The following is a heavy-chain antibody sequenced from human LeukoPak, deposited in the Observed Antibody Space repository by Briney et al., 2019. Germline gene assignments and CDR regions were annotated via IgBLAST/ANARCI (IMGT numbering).Heavy chain of an antibody. D-gene: IGHD2-2*01. J-gene: IGHJ4*02. V-gene: IGHV3-23*01. CDR3: AKDGWYCSSTSCLVAYYFDS. CDR1: GFTFSSYA. Sequence: PGGSLRLSCAASGFTFSSYAMSWVRQAPGKGLEWVSAISGSGGSTYYADSVKGRFTISRDNSKNTLYLQMSSLRAEDTAVYYCAKDGWYCSSTSCLVAYYFDSWGQGTLVTVS. CDR2: ISGSGGST.